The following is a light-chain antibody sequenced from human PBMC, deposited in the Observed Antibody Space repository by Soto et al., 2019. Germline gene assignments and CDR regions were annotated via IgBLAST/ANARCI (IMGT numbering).Light chain of an antibody. V-gene: IGKV3-15*01. CDR3: QQYNNWPTCT. Sequence: EIVMTQSPATLSVSPGERATLSCRDSQSVSSNLAWYQQKPGQAPRLLIYGASTRATGIPARFSGSGSGTEFTLTISSLQSEDFAVYYCQQYNNWPTCTFGQGTKVDIK. CDR2: GAS. CDR1: QSVSSN. J-gene: IGKJ1*01.